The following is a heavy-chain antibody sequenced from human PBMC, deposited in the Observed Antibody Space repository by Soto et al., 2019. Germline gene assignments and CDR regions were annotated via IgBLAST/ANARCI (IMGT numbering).Heavy chain of an antibody. D-gene: IGHD3-9*01. V-gene: IGHV2-5*02. Sequence: QITLKESGPTLVKPTQTLTLTCTFSGFSLSTSGVGVGWIRQPPGNALAWLALIYCDDDKRYSPSLKSRLTITKDTCKIQVVLTMTHMDHVDTAAYYCAHMGRYYDILTGYSWTINYWGQGTLVTVSS. CDR1: GFSLSTSGVG. CDR3: AHMGRYYDILTGYSWTINY. J-gene: IGHJ4*02. CDR2: IYCDDDK.